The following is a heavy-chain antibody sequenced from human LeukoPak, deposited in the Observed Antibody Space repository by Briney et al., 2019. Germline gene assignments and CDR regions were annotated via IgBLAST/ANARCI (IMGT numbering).Heavy chain of an antibody. CDR3: ARTEEDWFDP. CDR1: GGSISSSSYY. V-gene: IGHV4-39*01. CDR2: IYYSGST. Sequence: PSETLSLTCTVSGGSISSSSYYWGWIRQPPGKGLEWIGSIYYSGSTYYNPSLKSRVTISVDTSKNQFSLKLSSVTAADTAVYYCARTEEDWFDPWGQGTLVTVSS. J-gene: IGHJ5*02.